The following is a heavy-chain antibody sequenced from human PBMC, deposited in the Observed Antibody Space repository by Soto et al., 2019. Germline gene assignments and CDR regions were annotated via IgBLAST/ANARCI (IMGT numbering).Heavy chain of an antibody. J-gene: IGHJ5*02. D-gene: IGHD2-15*01. CDR2: INPSGGST. CDR1: GYTFTSYY. CDR3: ARDKVVVAATPGFWFDP. V-gene: IGHV1-46*01. Sequence: ASVKVSCKASGYTFTSYYMHWVRQVPGQGLEWMGIINPSGGSTSYAQKFQGRVTMTRDTSTSTVYMELSSLRSEDTAVYYCARDKVVVAATPGFWFDPWGPGTLVNVSS.